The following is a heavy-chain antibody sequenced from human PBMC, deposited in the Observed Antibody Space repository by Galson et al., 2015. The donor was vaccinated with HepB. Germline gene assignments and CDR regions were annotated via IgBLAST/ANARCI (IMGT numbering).Heavy chain of an antibody. CDR1: GFTFSWYG. J-gene: IGHJ4*02. CDR2: INSDGSYT. CDR3: ARTRVAAAVIFDD. Sequence: SLRLSCAASGFTFSWYGMHWVRQVPGKGLVWVALINSDGSYTTYADSVKGRFTISRDNAKNTLYLQMNSPRAEDTALYYCARTRVAAAVIFDDWGQGTLVTVSS. D-gene: IGHD6-25*01. V-gene: IGHV3-74*01.